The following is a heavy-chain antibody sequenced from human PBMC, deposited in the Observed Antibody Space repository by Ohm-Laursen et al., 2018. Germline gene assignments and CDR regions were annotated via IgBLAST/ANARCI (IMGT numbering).Heavy chain of an antibody. CDR3: ARSFDTYYFDL. V-gene: IGHV4-4*07. CDR2: TYSSGST. Sequence: SETLSLTCTVSDDPISRYYWSWIRQPAGKGLEGIRRTYSSGSTKYNPYRKSRVTMSVDTSKSQFLLKVNCVTAADTAGYYCARSFDTYYFDLWGQGTLVTVSS. J-gene: IGHJ4*02. CDR1: DDPISRYY.